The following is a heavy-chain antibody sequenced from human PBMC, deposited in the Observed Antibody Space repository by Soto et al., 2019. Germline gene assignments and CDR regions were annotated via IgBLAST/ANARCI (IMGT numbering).Heavy chain of an antibody. D-gene: IGHD6-13*01. CDR3: ARHRHSSSWYYYYYGMDV. V-gene: IGHV4-39*01. CDR2: IYYSGST. CDR1: GGSISSSSYY. J-gene: IGHJ6*02. Sequence: SETLSLTCTVSGGSISSSSYYWGWIRQPPGKGLEWIGSIYYSGSTYYNPSLKSRVTISVDTSKNQFSLKRSSVTAADTAVYYCARHRHSSSWYYYYYGMDVWGQGTTVTVSS.